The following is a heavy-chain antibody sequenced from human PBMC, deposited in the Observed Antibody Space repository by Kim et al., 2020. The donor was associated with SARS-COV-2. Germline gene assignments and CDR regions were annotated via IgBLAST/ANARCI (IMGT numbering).Heavy chain of an antibody. V-gene: IGHV3-33*01. Sequence: GGSLRLSCAASGFTFSSYGMHWVRQAPGKGLEWVAVIWYDGSNKYYADSVKGRFTISRDNSKNTLYLQMNSLRAEDTAVYYCAREATYYYDSSGYYGSYWYFDLWGRGTLVTVSS. D-gene: IGHD3-22*01. J-gene: IGHJ2*01. CDR3: AREATYYYDSSGYYGSYWYFDL. CDR1: GFTFSSYG. CDR2: IWYDGSNK.